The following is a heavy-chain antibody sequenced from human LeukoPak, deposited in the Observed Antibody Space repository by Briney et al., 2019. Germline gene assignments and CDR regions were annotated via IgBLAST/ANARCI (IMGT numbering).Heavy chain of an antibody. CDR2: INPSGGSI. D-gene: IGHD6-19*01. V-gene: IGHV1-46*01. CDR3: ARDRETRGRDSSGWYRGAFDI. J-gene: IGHJ3*02. Sequence: GASVKVSCKASGYTFTSYYMHWVRQAPGQGLEWMGIINPSGGSISYAQKFQGRVTMTRDTSTSTVYMELSSLRSEDTAVYYCARDRETRGRDSSGWYRGAFDIWGQGTMVTVSS. CDR1: GYTFTSYY.